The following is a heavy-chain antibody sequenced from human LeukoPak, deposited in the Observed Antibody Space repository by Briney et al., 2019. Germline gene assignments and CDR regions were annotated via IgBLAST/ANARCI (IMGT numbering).Heavy chain of an antibody. CDR2: ISSSGSTI. D-gene: IGHD1-1*01. CDR3: ARDFRTTTLYGLD. V-gene: IGHV3-11*01. Sequence: PGGSLRLSCAASGFTFSDYYMSWIRQAPGKGLGWVSYISSSGSTIYYADSVKGRFTISRDNAKNSLYLQMNSLRAEDTAVYYCARDFRTTTLYGLDWGQGTLVTVSS. CDR1: GFTFSDYY. J-gene: IGHJ4*02.